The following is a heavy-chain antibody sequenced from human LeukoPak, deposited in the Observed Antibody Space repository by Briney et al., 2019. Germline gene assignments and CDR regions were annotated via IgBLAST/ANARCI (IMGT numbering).Heavy chain of an antibody. Sequence: SETLSLTCTVSGGSISSSSYYWGWIRQPPGKGLEWIGSIYYSGSTNYNPSLKSRVTVSVDTSKNQFSLKLSSVTAADTAVYYCARDDYGSGYYYYGMDVWGQGTTVTVSS. V-gene: IGHV4-39*07. CDR1: GGSISSSSYY. CDR2: IYYSGST. CDR3: ARDDYGSGYYYYGMDV. D-gene: IGHD4-17*01. J-gene: IGHJ6*02.